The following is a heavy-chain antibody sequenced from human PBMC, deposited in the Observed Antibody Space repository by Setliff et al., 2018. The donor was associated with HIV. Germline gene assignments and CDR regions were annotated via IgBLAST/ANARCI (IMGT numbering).Heavy chain of an antibody. Sequence: ASVKVSCKASGYTFTGYYMHWVRQAPGQGLEWMGRINPNSGGTNYAQKFQGRVTMTRDTSMNTAYMELSRLRSDDTAVYYCARAPTLFGVEYYYYFGMDVWGQGTTVTVSS. J-gene: IGHJ6*02. CDR2: INPNSGGT. V-gene: IGHV1-2*06. D-gene: IGHD3-3*01. CDR1: GYTFTGYY. CDR3: ARAPTLFGVEYYYYFGMDV.